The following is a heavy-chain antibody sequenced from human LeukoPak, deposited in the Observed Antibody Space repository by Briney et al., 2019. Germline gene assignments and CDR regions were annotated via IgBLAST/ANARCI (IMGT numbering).Heavy chain of an antibody. Sequence: GGSLRLSCAASGFTFDDYAMHWVRQAPGKGLEWVSGISWNSGSIGYADSVKGRFTISRDNAKNSLYLQMNSLRAEDTALYYCAKDIHDRGYYYGMDVWGQGTTVTVSS. V-gene: IGHV3-9*01. D-gene: IGHD3-3*01. CDR1: GFTFDDYA. CDR2: ISWNSGSI. CDR3: AKDIHDRGYYYGMDV. J-gene: IGHJ6*02.